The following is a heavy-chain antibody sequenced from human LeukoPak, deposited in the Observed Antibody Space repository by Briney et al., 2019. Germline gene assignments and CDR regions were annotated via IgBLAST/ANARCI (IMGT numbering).Heavy chain of an antibody. CDR2: ISGNGGST. D-gene: IGHD3-10*01. CDR3: AQDCMVRGNRGLMCY. V-gene: IGHV3-23*01. J-gene: IGHJ4*02. CDR1: GFTFSSYA. Sequence: AGGSLRLSCAASGFTFSSYAMSWVRQAPGKGLEWVSAISGNGGSTYYADSVKGRFTISRDNSKNTLYLQMNSLRAEDTAVYYCAQDCMVRGNRGLMCYWGQGTLVTVSS.